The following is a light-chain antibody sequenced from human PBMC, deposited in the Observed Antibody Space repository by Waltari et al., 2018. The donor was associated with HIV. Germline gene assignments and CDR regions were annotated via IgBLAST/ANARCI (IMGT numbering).Light chain of an antibody. J-gene: IGLJ6*01. CDR2: RNA. CDR1: SSNVGKNY. Sequence: QSGLSQPPSTSRPPGQRVVISCSGSSSNVGKNYVSWFQQLPGAAPRLLIYRNARRPSGFPDRFTAAKSVTSASLVISGLRSDDEAEYFCASWDDALSSWFFGGGTKLTVL. V-gene: IGLV1-47*01. CDR3: ASWDDALSSWF.